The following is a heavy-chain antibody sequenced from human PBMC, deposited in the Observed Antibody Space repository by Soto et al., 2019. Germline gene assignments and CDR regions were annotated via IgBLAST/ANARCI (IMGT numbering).Heavy chain of an antibody. J-gene: IGHJ4*02. D-gene: IGHD4-17*01. CDR3: ARDSLTTVTTTGGDDY. V-gene: IGHV1-69*12. CDR2: IIPIFGTA. Sequence: QVQLVQSGAEVKKPGSSVKVSCKASGGTFSSYAISWVRQAPGQGLEWMGGIIPIFGTANYAQKFQGRVPITADEATSTAYMELSSRRSADTAGSYCARDSLTTVTTTGGDDYWGQGTLVTVSS. CDR1: GGTFSSYA.